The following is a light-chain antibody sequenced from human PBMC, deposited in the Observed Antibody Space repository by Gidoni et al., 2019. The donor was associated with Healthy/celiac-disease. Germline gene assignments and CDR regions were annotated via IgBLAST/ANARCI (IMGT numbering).Light chain of an antibody. CDR2: WAS. CDR3: QQYYSTPRT. CDR1: QSVLYSSNNTND. J-gene: IGKJ1*01. V-gene: IGKV4-1*01. Sequence: DIVMTQSPDSLAVSLGERATINCKSSQSVLYSSNNTNDLAWYQQKPGQPPKLLIYWASTRESGVPDRFSGSGSGTDFTLTISSLQAEDVAVYYCQQYYSTPRTVGQGTKLEIK.